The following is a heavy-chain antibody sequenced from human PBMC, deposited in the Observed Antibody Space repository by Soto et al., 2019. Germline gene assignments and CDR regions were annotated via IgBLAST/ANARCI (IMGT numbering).Heavy chain of an antibody. D-gene: IGHD6-19*01. CDR1: GFTFSSYA. J-gene: IGHJ4*02. CDR3: ARRDSGWYGELDY. V-gene: IGHV3-23*01. CDR2: ISGSGGST. Sequence: PGGSLRLSCAASGFTFSSYAMSWVRQAPGKGLEWVSAISGSGGSTYYADSVKGRFTISRDNSKNTLYLQMNSLRAEDTAVYYCARRDSGWYGELDYWGQGTLVTVSS.